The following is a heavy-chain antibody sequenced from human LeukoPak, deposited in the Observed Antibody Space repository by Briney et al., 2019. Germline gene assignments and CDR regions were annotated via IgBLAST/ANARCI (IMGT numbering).Heavy chain of an antibody. Sequence: GGSLRLSCAASGFTFDDYAMHWVRQAPGKGLEWVSGISWNSGSIGYADSVKGRFTISRDNAKNSLYLQMNSLRAEDTALYYCAKATEPIIAVAGSGDAFAIWGQGTMVTVSS. D-gene: IGHD6-19*01. J-gene: IGHJ3*02. V-gene: IGHV3-9*01. CDR3: AKATEPIIAVAGSGDAFAI. CDR2: ISWNSGSI. CDR1: GFTFDDYA.